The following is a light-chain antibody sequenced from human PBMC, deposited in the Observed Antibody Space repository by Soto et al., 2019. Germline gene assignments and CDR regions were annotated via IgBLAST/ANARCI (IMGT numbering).Light chain of an antibody. CDR3: ISYTSSSTWV. Sequence: QSALTQPASVSGSPGQSITISCTGTSSDVGGYNYVSWYQQHPGKAPKLMIYEVSNRPSGVSDRFSGSRSGNTASLTISGLQGEDESEYYCISYTSSSTWVFGGGTKLTVL. J-gene: IGLJ3*02. CDR2: EVS. CDR1: SSDVGGYNY. V-gene: IGLV2-14*01.